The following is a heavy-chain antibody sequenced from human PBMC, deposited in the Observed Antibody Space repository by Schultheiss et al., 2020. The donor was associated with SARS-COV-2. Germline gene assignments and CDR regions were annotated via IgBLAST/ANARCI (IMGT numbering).Heavy chain of an antibody. V-gene: IGHV3-21*01. J-gene: IGHJ5*02. Sequence: GGSLRLSCAASGFTFNNYEMNWVRQAPGKGLEWVSSISSSSSYIYYADSVKGRFTISRDNAKNSLYLQMNSLRAEDTAVYYCARIRGSSGFDPWGQGTLVTVSS. CDR2: ISSSSSYI. CDR3: ARIRGSSGFDP. D-gene: IGHD6-25*01. CDR1: GFTFNNYE.